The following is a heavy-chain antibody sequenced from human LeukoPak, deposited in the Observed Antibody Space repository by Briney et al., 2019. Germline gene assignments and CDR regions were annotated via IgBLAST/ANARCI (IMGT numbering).Heavy chain of an antibody. V-gene: IGHV3-23*01. CDR2: ISGSGGST. CDR1: GFTFSSYA. D-gene: IGHD6-19*01. Sequence: PAGGSLRLSCAASGFTFSSYAMSWVRQAPGKGLEWVSAISGSGGSTYYADSVKGRFTISRDNSKNTLYLQMNSLRAEDTAVYYCAKDSGYSSGWYWVYWGQGTLVTVSS. J-gene: IGHJ4*02. CDR3: AKDSGYSSGWYWVY.